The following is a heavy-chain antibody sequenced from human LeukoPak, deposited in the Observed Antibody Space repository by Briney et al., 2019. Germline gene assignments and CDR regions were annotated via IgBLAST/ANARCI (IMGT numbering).Heavy chain of an antibody. J-gene: IGHJ4*02. CDR3: ARGRAGLGQQLKV. CDR2: IYYSGST. CDR1: GGSISSSSYY. Sequence: SETLSLTCTVSGGSISSSSYYWGWIRQPPGKGLEWIGSIYYSGSTYYNPSLKSRVTISVDASKNQFSLKLSSVTAADTAVYYCARGRAGLGQQLKVWGQGTLVTVSS. D-gene: IGHD6-13*01. V-gene: IGHV4-39*07.